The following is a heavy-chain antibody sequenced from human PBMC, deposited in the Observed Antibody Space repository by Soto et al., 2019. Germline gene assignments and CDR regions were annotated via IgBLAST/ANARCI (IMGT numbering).Heavy chain of an antibody. V-gene: IGHV3-23*01. CDR3: AKISTVGATQTHSFDY. CDR2: ISGSGGST. J-gene: IGHJ4*02. CDR1: GFTFSSYA. Sequence: GGSLRLSCAASGFTFSSYAMSWVRQAPGKGLEWVSAISGSGGSTYYADSVKGRFTISRDNSKNTLYLQMNSLRAEDTAVYYCAKISTVGATQTHSFDYWGQGTLVTVSS. D-gene: IGHD1-26*01.